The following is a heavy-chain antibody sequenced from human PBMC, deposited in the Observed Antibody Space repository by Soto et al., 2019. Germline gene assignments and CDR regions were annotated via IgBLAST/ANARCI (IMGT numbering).Heavy chain of an antibody. CDR2: TYFRSKGYN. J-gene: IGHJ5*02. D-gene: IGHD5-12*01. CDR3: AKGDNLGPKTGYAFDP. CDR1: GDSVPSNTAS. Sequence: SQTLSLTCAISGDSVPSNTASWNWIRQSPSRGLEWLGRTYFRSKGYNDYAVSVKSRLIINPDTSNNPFSLQLNSVTPEDTAVYFCAKGDNLGPKTGYAFDPWGQGIMVTVSS. V-gene: IGHV6-1*01.